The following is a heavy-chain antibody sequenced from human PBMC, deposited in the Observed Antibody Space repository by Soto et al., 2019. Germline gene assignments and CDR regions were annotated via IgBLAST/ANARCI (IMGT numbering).Heavy chain of an antibody. Sequence: SVKVSCKASGCTFXSYAISWLRQAPGQGLEWMGGIIPIFGTANYAQKFQGRVTITADESTSTAYMELSSLRSEDTAVYYCARLESPGDAFDIWGQGTMVTVSS. D-gene: IGHD3-3*01. J-gene: IGHJ3*02. V-gene: IGHV1-69*13. CDR1: GCTFXSYA. CDR2: IIPIFGTA. CDR3: ARLESPGDAFDI.